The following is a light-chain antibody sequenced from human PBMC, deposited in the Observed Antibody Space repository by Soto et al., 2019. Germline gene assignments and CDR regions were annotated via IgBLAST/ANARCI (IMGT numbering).Light chain of an antibody. J-gene: IGKJ1*01. CDR1: QSVSSTY. V-gene: IGKV3-20*01. Sequence: EIVLTQSPGTLSLSPGERATLSCRASQSVSSTYLAWYRQKPGQAPRLLIYAASSRATGIPDRFSGSGSGTDFTLTIPRLECGDFAVYYCQEYYASSWTFGQGTKVDIK. CDR3: QEYYASSWT. CDR2: AAS.